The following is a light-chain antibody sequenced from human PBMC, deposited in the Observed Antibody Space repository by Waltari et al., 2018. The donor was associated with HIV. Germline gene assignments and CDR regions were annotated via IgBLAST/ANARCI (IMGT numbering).Light chain of an antibody. V-gene: IGLV3-25*03. CDR1: ELPDHY. CDR2: KDK. Sequence: YELTQPPSVSVSPGQTAKIICSGDELPDHYAHWYQQRPGQAPVLVIYKDKERPSGIPERFSGSNSGTTATLTISGVLEEDEADYYCQSADSSETLGVFGGGTKLTVL. J-gene: IGLJ3*02. CDR3: QSADSSETLGV.